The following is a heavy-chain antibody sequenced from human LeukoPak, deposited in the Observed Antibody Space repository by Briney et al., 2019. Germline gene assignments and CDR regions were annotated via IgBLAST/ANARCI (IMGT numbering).Heavy chain of an antibody. CDR3: AREMAYSGYDHYYSYGMDV. CDR1: GYTFTSYG. Sequence: GASVKVSCKASGYTFTSYGISWVRQAPGQGLEWMGWISAYNGNTNYAQKLQGRVTMPTATSTSTAYMELRSLRSDDTAVYYCAREMAYSGYDHYYSYGMDVWGQGTTVTVSS. CDR2: ISAYNGNT. D-gene: IGHD5-12*01. J-gene: IGHJ6*02. V-gene: IGHV1-18*01.